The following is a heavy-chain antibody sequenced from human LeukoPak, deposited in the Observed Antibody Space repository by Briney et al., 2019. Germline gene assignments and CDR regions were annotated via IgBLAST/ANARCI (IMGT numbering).Heavy chain of an antibody. J-gene: IGHJ4*02. CDR1: GFTFGDYA. CDR2: IKQDGSEK. V-gene: IGHV3-7*01. CDR3: ARRFRYSSSWYSGGYYFDY. Sequence: GGSLRLSCTASGFTFGDYAMSWFRQAPGKGLEWVANIKQDGSEKYYVDSVKGRFTISRDNAKNSLYLQMNSLRAEDTAAYYCARRFRYSSSWYSGGYYFDYWGQGTLVTVSS. D-gene: IGHD6-13*01.